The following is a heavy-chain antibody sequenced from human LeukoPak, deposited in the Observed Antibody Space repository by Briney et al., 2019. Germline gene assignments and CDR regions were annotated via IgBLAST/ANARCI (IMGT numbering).Heavy chain of an antibody. CDR1: GFTFSRYW. Sequence: GGSLRLSCAASGFTFSRYWMLWVRQTPGKGLVWVSRIHTDGSVTIYADSVKGRFTISRDNAKNTLYLQMNSLRAEDTAVYYCARHLLGDYGALDIWGQGAMVTISS. V-gene: IGHV3-74*01. J-gene: IGHJ3*02. CDR3: ARHLLGDYGALDI. CDR2: IHTDGSVT. D-gene: IGHD4-17*01.